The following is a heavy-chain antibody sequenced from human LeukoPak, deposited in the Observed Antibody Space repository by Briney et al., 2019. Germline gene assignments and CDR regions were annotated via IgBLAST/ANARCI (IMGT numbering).Heavy chain of an antibody. CDR3: ARDLEGRFLEWDY. V-gene: IGHV3-23*01. J-gene: IGHJ4*02. D-gene: IGHD3-3*01. Sequence: GGSLRLSCAASGFTFSSYAMSWVRQAPGKGLEWVSAISGSGGSTYYADSVKGRFTISRDNSKNTLYLQMNSLRAEDTAVYYCARDLEGRFLEWDYWGQGTLVTVSS. CDR2: ISGSGGST. CDR1: GFTFSSYA.